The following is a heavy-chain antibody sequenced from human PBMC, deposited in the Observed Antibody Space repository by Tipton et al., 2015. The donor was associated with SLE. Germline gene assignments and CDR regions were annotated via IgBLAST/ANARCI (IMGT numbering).Heavy chain of an antibody. J-gene: IGHJ5*02. CDR2: IWYDGSNK. Sequence: SLRLSCAASGFTVSSNYMSWVRQAPGKGLEWVAVIWYDGSNKYYADSVKGRFTISRDNSKNTLYLQMNSLRAEDTAVYYCAKGTEVRGVSDWFDPWGQGTLVTVSS. V-gene: IGHV3-33*06. D-gene: IGHD3-10*01. CDR3: AKGTEVRGVSDWFDP. CDR1: GFTVSSNY.